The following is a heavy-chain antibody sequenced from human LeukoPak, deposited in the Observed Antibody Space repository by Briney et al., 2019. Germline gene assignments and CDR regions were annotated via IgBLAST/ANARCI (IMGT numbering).Heavy chain of an antibody. CDR2: INHSGST. CDR1: GGSFSGYY. CDR3: ARGYGSGSYWVY. Sequence: SETLSLTCAVHGGSFSGYYWSWIRQPPGKGLEWIGGINHSGSTNYNPSLKSRVTISKDTSKNQFSLRLSSVTAADTAVYYCARGYGSGSYWVYWGQGTLVTVSS. D-gene: IGHD3-10*01. V-gene: IGHV4-34*01. J-gene: IGHJ4*02.